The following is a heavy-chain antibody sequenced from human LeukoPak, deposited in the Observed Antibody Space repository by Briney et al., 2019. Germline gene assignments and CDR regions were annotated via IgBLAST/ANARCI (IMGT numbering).Heavy chain of an antibody. CDR2: IYYSGST. D-gene: IGHD1-26*01. J-gene: IGHJ1*01. CDR1: GGSISSGDYY. V-gene: IGHV4-30-4*01. Sequence: SETLSLTCTVPGGSISSGDYYWSWIRQPPGKGLEWIGYIYYSGSTYYNPSLKSRVTISVDTSKNQFSPKLSSVTAADTAVYYCARGQSGSYYSAEYFQHWGQGTLVTVSS. CDR3: ARGQSGSYYSAEYFQH.